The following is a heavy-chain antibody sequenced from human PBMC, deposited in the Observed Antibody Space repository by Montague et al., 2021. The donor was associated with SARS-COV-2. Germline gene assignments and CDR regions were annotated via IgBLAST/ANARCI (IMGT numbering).Heavy chain of an antibody. V-gene: IGHV4-59*12. Sequence: SETLSLTCTASSGSLSGYYWNWIRRPPGKGLEWIGFTHYSGTTKXNPSLKSRLNMSLDTSKNQFSLTLNSVTAADTAIYYCARGTAYDHVYYWGQGAPVTVAS. CDR1: SGSLSGYY. CDR2: THYSGTT. CDR3: ARGTAYDHVYY. J-gene: IGHJ4*02. D-gene: IGHD2-8*02.